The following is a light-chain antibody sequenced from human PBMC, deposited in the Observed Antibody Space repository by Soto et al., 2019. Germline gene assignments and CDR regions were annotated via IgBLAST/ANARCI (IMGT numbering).Light chain of an antibody. CDR1: SSDVGSYIF. V-gene: IGLV2-8*01. CDR3: SLYAGGNNVI. Sequence: QSALTQPPSASGSPGQSVTISCAGTSSDVGSYIFVSWYQHHPGKAPKLLIYEITKLPPGVSDRFSGSKSGNTASLTVSGLQVEDEADYYCSLYAGGNNVIFGGGTKVTVL. J-gene: IGLJ2*01. CDR2: EIT.